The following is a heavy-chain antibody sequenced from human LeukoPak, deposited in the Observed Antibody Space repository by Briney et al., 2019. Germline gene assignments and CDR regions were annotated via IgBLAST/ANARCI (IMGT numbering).Heavy chain of an antibody. D-gene: IGHD1-26*01. J-gene: IGHJ3*02. CDR1: GGSFSGYY. V-gene: IGHV4-34*01. Sequence: SETLSLTCAVYGGSFSGYYWSWIRQPPGKGLEWIGEINHSGSTNYNPSLKSRVTISVDTSKNQFSLKLSSVTAADTAVYYCARLYSGSYDAFDIWGQGTMVTVSS. CDR2: INHSGST. CDR3: ARLYSGSYDAFDI.